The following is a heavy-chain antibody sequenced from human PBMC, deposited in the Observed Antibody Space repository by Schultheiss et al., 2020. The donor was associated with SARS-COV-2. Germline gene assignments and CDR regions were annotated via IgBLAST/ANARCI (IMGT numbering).Heavy chain of an antibody. D-gene: IGHD6-19*01. CDR3: ARDQGVYSSGRGY. CDR2: INSDGSST. CDR1: GFTFSSYW. J-gene: IGHJ4*02. V-gene: IGHV3-74*01. Sequence: GESLKISCAASGFTFSSYWMHWVRQAPGKGLVWVSRINSDGSSTSYADSVKGRFTISRDNAKNTLYLQMNSLRAEDTAVYYCARDQGVYSSGRGYWGQGTLVTVSS.